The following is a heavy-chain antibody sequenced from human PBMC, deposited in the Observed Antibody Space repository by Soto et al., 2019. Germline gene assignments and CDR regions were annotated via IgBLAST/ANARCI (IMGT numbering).Heavy chain of an antibody. D-gene: IGHD1-26*01. CDR1: GGTISTYA. CDR3: AADVGATARAFDY. CDR2: VIPIFDTV. Sequence: QVQLVQSGAELKKPGSSVKVSCKASGGTISTYAISWVRQAPGQGLEWMGGVIPIFDTVNYAQRFQGRVTITADESTTTAYMELSSLGSEDTAVYYCAADVGATARAFDYWGQGTLVTVSS. V-gene: IGHV1-69*01. J-gene: IGHJ4*02.